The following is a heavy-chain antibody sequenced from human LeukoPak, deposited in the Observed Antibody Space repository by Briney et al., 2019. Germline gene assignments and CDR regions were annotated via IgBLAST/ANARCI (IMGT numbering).Heavy chain of an antibody. CDR1: GGSFSGYY. D-gene: IGHD3-10*01. CDR2: INHSGST. V-gene: IGHV4-34*01. J-gene: IGHJ6*02. CDR3: ARKWFGELLSTYYYGMDV. Sequence: SETLSLTCAVYGGSFSGYYWSWIRQPPGKGLEWIGEINHSGSTNYNPSLKSRVTISVDTSKNQFSLKLSSVTAADTAVYYCARKWFGELLSTYYYGMDVWGQGTTVTVSS.